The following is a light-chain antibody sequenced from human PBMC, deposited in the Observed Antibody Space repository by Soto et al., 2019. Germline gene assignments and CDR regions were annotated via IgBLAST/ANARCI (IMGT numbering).Light chain of an antibody. Sequence: DIQMTQSPSTLSASVGDRVTITCRSSQNIEVWLAWYQQKPGKAPKLLLYDVSSLESGAPSRFSGSGSGTEFILTINGLQPDDFATYFCQQFISGTLTFGRGTKVDIK. CDR2: DVS. CDR1: QNIEVW. J-gene: IGKJ4*01. V-gene: IGKV1-5*01. CDR3: QQFISGTLT.